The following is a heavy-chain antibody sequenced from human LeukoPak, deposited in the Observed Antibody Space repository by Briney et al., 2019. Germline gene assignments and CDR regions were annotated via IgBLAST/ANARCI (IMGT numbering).Heavy chain of an antibody. J-gene: IGHJ4*02. CDR1: GYSFTTYW. Sequence: GEPLKISCTGPGYSFTTYWIGWVRQMPGNGLEWMGIIYPGDSDTRYSPSFQGQVTISADKSITTAYLPCSSLQASDTAMYYCAGQADYNVLTGYHKGHLDYWGQGTLVTVSS. D-gene: IGHD3-9*01. CDR2: IYPGDSDT. CDR3: AGQADYNVLTGYHKGHLDY. V-gene: IGHV5-51*01.